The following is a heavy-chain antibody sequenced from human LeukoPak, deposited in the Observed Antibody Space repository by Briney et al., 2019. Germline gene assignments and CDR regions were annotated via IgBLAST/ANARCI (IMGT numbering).Heavy chain of an antibody. D-gene: IGHD4-11*01. CDR3: ASLPSNTVTHDY. V-gene: IGHV4-38-2*01. J-gene: IGHJ4*02. Sequence: KPSETLSLTCAVSGYSISSSYYWGWIRQPPGKGLEWIGTIYHSGSTHYNPSLKSRVTPSVDTSKNQFSLKLRSVTAADTAVYYCASLPSNTVTHDYWGQGTLVTVSS. CDR1: GYSISSSYY. CDR2: IYHSGST.